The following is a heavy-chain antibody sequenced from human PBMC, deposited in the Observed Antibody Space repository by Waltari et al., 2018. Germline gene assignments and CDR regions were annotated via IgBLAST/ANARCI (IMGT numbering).Heavy chain of an antibody. J-gene: IGHJ3*02. D-gene: IGHD2-21*01. Sequence: QVQLVQSAAEVKKPGASVRVSCKAAGYIFTDYFVHWVRQAPGQGPEWMGWINPNSGAASYAQRFQGRVTLTRDTSISSAYMELSSLTSDDSAFYFCARGSRVVGIDLDPFNIWGQGTMVTVSS. CDR2: INPNSGAA. CDR1: GYIFTDYF. V-gene: IGHV1-2*02. CDR3: ARGSRVVGIDLDPFNI.